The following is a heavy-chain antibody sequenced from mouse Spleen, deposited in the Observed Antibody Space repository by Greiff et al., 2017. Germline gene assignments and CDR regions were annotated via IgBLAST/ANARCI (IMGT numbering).Heavy chain of an antibody. J-gene: IGHJ4*01. V-gene: IGHV8-12*01. CDR2: IYWDDDK. CDR1: GFSLSTSGMG. Sequence: ESGPGILQSSQTLSLTCSFSGFSLSTSGMGVSWIRQPSGKGLEWLAHIYWDDDKRYNPSLKSRLTISKDTSRNQVFLKITSVDTADTATYYCARRAPGSYYSYDVDYAMDYWGQGTSVTVSS. CDR3: ARRAPGSYYSYDVDYAMDY. D-gene: IGHD2-12*01.